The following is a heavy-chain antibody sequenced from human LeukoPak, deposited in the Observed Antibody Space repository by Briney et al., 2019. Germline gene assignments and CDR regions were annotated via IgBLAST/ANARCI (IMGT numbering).Heavy chain of an antibody. V-gene: IGHV3-49*02. CDR1: GFIFSNYA. J-gene: IGHJ4*02. CDR3: TRDRITMVRGVKALDY. Sequence: GASLRLSCAASGFIFSNYAMSWVRQAPGKGLEWIGFIRSKAYGGTTEYAASVKDRFTISRDDSKSIAYLQMNSLKTEDTAVYYCTRDRITMVRGVKALDYWGQGTLVTVSS. D-gene: IGHD3-10*01. CDR2: IRSKAYGGTT.